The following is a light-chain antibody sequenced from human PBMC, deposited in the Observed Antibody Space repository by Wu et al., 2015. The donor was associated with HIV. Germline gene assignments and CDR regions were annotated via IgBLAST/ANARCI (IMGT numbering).Light chain of an antibody. CDR2: GAS. V-gene: IGKV3-15*01. Sequence: EIVMTQSPATLSVSPGERATLSCRASQSVSSNLAWYQQKPGQAPRLLIYGASTRATGIPARFSGSGSGTEFTLTISSLQSEDFAVYYCQQYNNSAPLTFGGGTKVEIK. CDR3: QQYNNSAPLT. J-gene: IGKJ4*01. CDR1: QSVSSN.